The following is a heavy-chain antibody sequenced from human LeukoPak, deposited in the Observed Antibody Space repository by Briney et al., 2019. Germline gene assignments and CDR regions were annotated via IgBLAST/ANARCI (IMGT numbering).Heavy chain of an antibody. D-gene: IGHD3-10*01. Sequence: GGSLRLSCAASGFTFSTYGMDWLRQAPGKGLEWVAVIWSDGSNKYYADSVKGRFTISRDNSKNTLYLQMNSLTAEDTAVYYCARRGSGTYSVDQWGQGTLVTVSS. CDR1: GFTFSTYG. CDR3: ARRGSGTYSVDQ. V-gene: IGHV3-33*01. CDR2: IWSDGSNK. J-gene: IGHJ4*02.